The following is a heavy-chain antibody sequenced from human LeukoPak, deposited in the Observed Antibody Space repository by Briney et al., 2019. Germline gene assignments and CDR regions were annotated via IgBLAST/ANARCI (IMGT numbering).Heavy chain of an antibody. V-gene: IGHV3-21*01. CDR2: ISSSSSYI. CDR3: ARDSGGPHRPSAGTGGYYFDY. J-gene: IGHJ4*02. D-gene: IGHD6-13*01. Sequence: PGGSLRLSCAASGFTFSSYSMNWVRQAPGKGLEWVSSISSSSSYIYYADSVKGRFTISRDNAKNSLYLQMNSLRAEDTAVYYCARDSGGPHRPSAGTGGYYFDYWGQGTLVTVSS. CDR1: GFTFSSYS.